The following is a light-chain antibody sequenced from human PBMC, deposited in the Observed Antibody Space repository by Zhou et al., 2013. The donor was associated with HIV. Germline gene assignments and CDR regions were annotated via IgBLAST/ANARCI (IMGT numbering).Light chain of an antibody. CDR1: QGISKW. CDR2: GAS. Sequence: DIQMTQSPSSVSASVGDRITITCRASQGISKWLAWYQQKPGKAPKLLIYGASSLQSGVPSRFSGSGFGTDFTLTVSGLQPDDFATYYCQQYASYSQTFGQGTKVDI. J-gene: IGKJ1*01. CDR3: QQYASYSQT. V-gene: IGKV1D-16*01.